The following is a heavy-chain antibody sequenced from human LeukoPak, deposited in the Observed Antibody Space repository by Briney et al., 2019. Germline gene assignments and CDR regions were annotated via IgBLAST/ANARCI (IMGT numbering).Heavy chain of an antibody. CDR3: ARDTYYYESSGYYEDWFDS. CDR2: IYYSGST. Sequence: SETLSLTCTVSGGSISSYYWSWIRQPPGKGLEWIGYIYYSGSTNYNPSLKSRVTISVDTSKNQFSLKLSSVTAADTALYYCARDTYYYESSGYYEDWFDSWGQGTQVTVSS. J-gene: IGHJ5*01. CDR1: GGSISSYY. V-gene: IGHV4-59*01. D-gene: IGHD3-22*01.